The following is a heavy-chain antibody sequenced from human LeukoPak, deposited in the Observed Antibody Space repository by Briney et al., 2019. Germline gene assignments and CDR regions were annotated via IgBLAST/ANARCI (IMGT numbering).Heavy chain of an antibody. CDR2: ISGSGGSA. D-gene: IGHD3-10*01. J-gene: IGHJ4*02. Sequence: PGGSLRLSRAASGFTFSSYAMSWVRQAPGKGLEWVSAISGSGGSAYYADSVKGRFTISRDNSKNTLYLQMNSLRAEDTAVYYCAKDSKVRGITNDLDYWGQGTLVTVSS. CDR3: AKDSKVRGITNDLDY. V-gene: IGHV3-23*01. CDR1: GFTFSSYA.